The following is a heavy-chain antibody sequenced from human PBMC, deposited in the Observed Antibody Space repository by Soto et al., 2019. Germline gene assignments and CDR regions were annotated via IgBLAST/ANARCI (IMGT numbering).Heavy chain of an antibody. CDR1: GLAFSTYW. D-gene: IGHD4-4*01. Sequence: EVQLVESGGGLVQPGGSLRLSCTTSGLAFSTYWMAWVRQAPGKGLEWVGNTKPDETETYYADSVEGRFTISRDNAKSSLYLKMNSLRVEDTDVYYCATIGDVTFHYWGQGTPVTVSS. J-gene: IGHJ4*02. CDR2: TKPDETET. V-gene: IGHV3-7*02. CDR3: ATIGDVTFHY.